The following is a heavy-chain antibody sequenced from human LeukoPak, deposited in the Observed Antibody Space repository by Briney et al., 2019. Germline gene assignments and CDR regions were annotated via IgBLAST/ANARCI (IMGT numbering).Heavy chain of an antibody. CDR3: ARDRSIARAGTLDY. J-gene: IGHJ4*02. CDR2: IIPIFGTA. CDR1: GGTFSSYA. Sequence: SSAKVSCKASGGTFSSYAISWVPQAPGQGLEWMGRIIPIFGTANYAQKFQGRVTITTDESTGTAYMELRSLRSEDTAVYYCARDRSIARAGTLDYWGQGTLVTVSS. V-gene: IGHV1-69*05. D-gene: IGHD6-19*01.